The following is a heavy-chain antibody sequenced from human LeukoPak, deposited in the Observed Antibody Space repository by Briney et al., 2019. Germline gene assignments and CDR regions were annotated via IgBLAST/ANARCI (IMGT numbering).Heavy chain of an antibody. D-gene: IGHD3-22*01. J-gene: IGHJ4*02. CDR2: IYYTGST. V-gene: IGHV4-59*08. Sequence: SETLSLTCNVSGGSITSYYWNWIRQPPGKGLEWIGYIYYTGSTNSNPSLKSRLTISLDTSKKQFSLKLSSVAAADTAIYYCASSYFYDGNRYFDYWGQGALVTVPS. CDR3: ASSYFYDGNRYFDY. CDR1: GGSITSYY.